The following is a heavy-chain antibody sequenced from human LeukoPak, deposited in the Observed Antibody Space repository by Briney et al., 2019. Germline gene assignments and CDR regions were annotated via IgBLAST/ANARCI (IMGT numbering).Heavy chain of an antibody. J-gene: IGHJ4*02. D-gene: IGHD3-3*02. CDR3: VREYSIDHPLTPALDY. CDR2: IISISIYI. V-gene: IGHV3-21*01. Sequence: GGSLRLSCAASGFTFNTYTLNWVRQAPGQRLEWLSSIISISIYIFYADSVKDRFTIYRDEAKKSVYLQMDSLSAGDTAVYYCVREYSIDHPLTPALDYWGPGTLVTVSS. CDR1: GFTFNTYT.